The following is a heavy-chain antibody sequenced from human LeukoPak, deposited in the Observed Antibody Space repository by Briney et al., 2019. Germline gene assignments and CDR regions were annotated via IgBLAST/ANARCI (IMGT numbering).Heavy chain of an antibody. Sequence: QPGGSLRLSCAASGFTFSSYLMSWVPAAPGEGLEGVSAISGSGGSTYYADSVKGRFSISRDNSKNTLYLQMNSLRAEDTAVYYCAKDRYGGNSVIFSEYFQHWGQGTLVTVS. CDR2: ISGSGGST. D-gene: IGHD4-23*01. V-gene: IGHV3-23*01. CDR3: AKDRYGGNSVIFSEYFQH. J-gene: IGHJ1*01. CDR1: GFTFSSYL.